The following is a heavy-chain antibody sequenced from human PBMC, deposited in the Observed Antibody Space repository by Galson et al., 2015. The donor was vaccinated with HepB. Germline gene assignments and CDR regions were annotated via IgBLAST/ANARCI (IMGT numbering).Heavy chain of an antibody. J-gene: IGHJ5*02. Sequence: SVKVSCKASGGTFSSYAISWVRQAPGQGLEWMGRITPILGIANYAQKFQGRVMITADKSTSTAYMELSSLRSEDTAVYYCARDNPRGWFDPLGQGTLVTVSS. CDR1: GGTFSSYA. V-gene: IGHV1-69*04. CDR3: ARDNPRGWFDP. D-gene: IGHD3-16*01. CDR2: ITPILGIA.